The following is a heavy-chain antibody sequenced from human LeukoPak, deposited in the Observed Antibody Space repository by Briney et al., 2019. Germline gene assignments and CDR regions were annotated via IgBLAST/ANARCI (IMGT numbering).Heavy chain of an antibody. J-gene: IGHJ4*02. CDR1: GFTFSSYS. Sequence: GGSLRLSCVASGFTFSSYSMNWVRQAPGKGLEWVSSISSRSNYIYYADSVKGRFTISRDNAKNSLYLQMNSLRAEDTAVYYCARGFHRYNYDSGAYSVYWGQGTLVTVSS. CDR3: ARGFHRYNYDSGAYSVY. D-gene: IGHD3-22*01. V-gene: IGHV3-21*01. CDR2: ISSRSNYI.